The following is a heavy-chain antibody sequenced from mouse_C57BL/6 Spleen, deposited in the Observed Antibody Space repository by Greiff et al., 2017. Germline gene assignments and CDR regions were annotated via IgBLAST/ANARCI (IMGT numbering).Heavy chain of an antibody. Sequence: VQLQQPGAELVMPGASVKLSCKASGYTFTSYWMHWVKQRPGQGLEWIGEIDPSDSYTNYNQKFKGKSTLTVDKSSSTAYMQLSSLTSEDSAVYYCARGGYYVVAYWGQGASVTVSS. J-gene: IGHJ4*01. CDR3: ARGGYYVVAY. V-gene: IGHV1-69*01. CDR2: IDPSDSYT. CDR1: GYTFTSYW.